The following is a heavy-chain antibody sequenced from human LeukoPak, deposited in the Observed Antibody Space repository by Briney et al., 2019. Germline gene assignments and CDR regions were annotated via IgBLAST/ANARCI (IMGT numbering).Heavy chain of an antibody. CDR3: ARGASRIAVAAAFDY. Sequence: SETLSLTCTVSGGSISSYYWSWIRQPPGKGLEWIGYIYYSGSTNYNPSLKSRVTISVDTSKNQFSLKLSSVTAADTAVYYCARGASRIAVAAAFDYWGQGTLVTVSS. CDR1: GGSISSYY. CDR2: IYYSGST. D-gene: IGHD6-19*01. V-gene: IGHV4-59*01. J-gene: IGHJ4*02.